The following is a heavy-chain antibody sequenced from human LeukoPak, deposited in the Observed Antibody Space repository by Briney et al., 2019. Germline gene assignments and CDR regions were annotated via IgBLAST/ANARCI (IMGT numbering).Heavy chain of an antibody. D-gene: IGHD6-13*01. J-gene: IGHJ6*03. CDR1: GFTFNNYN. CDR2: ISYDGSNK. Sequence: GGSLRLSCTASGFTFNNYNMNWVRQAPGKGLEWVAVISYDGSNKYYADSVKGRFTISRDNSKNTLYLQMNSLRAEDTAVYYCARNPIRGSSSYYYYYYMDVWGKGTTVTVSS. V-gene: IGHV3-30-3*01. CDR3: ARNPIRGSSSYYYYYYMDV.